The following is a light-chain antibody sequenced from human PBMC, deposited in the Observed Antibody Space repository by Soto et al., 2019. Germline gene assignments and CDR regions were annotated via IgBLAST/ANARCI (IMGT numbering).Light chain of an antibody. CDR2: AAS. CDR3: QQYDNLLPLT. CDR1: QDISNY. Sequence: DIQMTQSPSSLSASVGDRVTITCQARQDISNYLNWYQQKPGKAPKLLIYAASNLETGVPSRFSGSGSGTDFTFTISSRQPEDIATYYCQQYDNLLPLTAGQGTRLEIK. J-gene: IGKJ5*01. V-gene: IGKV1-33*01.